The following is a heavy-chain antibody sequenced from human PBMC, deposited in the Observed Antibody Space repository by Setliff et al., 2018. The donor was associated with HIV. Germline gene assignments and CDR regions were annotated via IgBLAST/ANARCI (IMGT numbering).Heavy chain of an antibody. Sequence: SETLSLTCTVSGGSINSGSYYWNWIRQPAGKGLEWVGLIYYTGIPTYNPSLSSRVTISVDTSKNQFSLKLTSVTAADTAFYYCARVSRLHPFDPWGQGVLVTVSS. CDR2: IYYTGIP. CDR1: GGSINSGSYY. V-gene: IGHV4-61*10. CDR3: ARVSRLHPFDP. D-gene: IGHD2-15*01. J-gene: IGHJ5*02.